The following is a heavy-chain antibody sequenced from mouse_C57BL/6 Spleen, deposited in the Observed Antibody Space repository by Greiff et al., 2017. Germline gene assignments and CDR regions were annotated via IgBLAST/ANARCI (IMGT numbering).Heavy chain of an antibody. V-gene: IGHV1-55*01. CDR3: ARLGVLYEGFAY. J-gene: IGHJ3*01. Sequence: QVQLQQSGAELVKPGASVKMSCKASGYTFTSYWITWVKQRPGQGLEWIGDIYPGSGSTNYNEKFKSKATLTVDTSSSTAYMQLSSLTSEDSAVYYCARLGVLYEGFAYWGQGTLVTVAA. CDR2: IYPGSGST. CDR1: GYTFTSYW. D-gene: IGHD2-12*01.